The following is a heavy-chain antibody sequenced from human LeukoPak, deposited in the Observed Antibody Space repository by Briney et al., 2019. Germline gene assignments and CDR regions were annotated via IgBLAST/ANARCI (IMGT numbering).Heavy chain of an antibody. CDR3: ARDNSVGDNAWWFDP. CDR2: INPTGGST. V-gene: IGHV1-46*01. J-gene: IGHJ5*02. CDR1: GYTFTGYY. D-gene: IGHD1-26*01. Sequence: ASVKVSCKASGYTFTGYYMHWVRQAPGQGLEWMGLINPTGGSTGYAQKFQGRVTMTRDMSTSTDYMELCSLRSEDTAIYYCARDNSVGDNAWWFDPWGQGTLVTVSS.